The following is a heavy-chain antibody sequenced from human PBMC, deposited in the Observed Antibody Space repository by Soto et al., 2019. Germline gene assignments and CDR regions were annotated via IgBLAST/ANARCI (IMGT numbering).Heavy chain of an antibody. Sequence: QLQLQESGPGLVKPSETLSLTCTVSGVSISRSDYFWGWIRQPPGKGLEWIASIHSSGRTFYNPSLKSRVTISVDTSTNQFSLELTSVTAADTAVYYCARLPRTTVAGTGTDSWGQGTLVTVSS. CDR2: IHSSGRT. J-gene: IGHJ4*02. CDR3: ARLPRTTVAGTGTDS. D-gene: IGHD6-19*01. CDR1: GVSISRSDYF. V-gene: IGHV4-39*01.